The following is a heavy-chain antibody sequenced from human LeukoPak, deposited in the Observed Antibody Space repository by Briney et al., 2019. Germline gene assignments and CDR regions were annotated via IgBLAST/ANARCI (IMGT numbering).Heavy chain of an antibody. CDR2: ISGSGGST. CDR3: AKDGGYSYGWGVFDI. CDR1: GFTFSSYA. V-gene: IGHV3-23*01. Sequence: PGGSLRLSCAASGFTFSSYAMSWVRQAPGKGLEWVSAISGSGGSTYYADSVKGRFAISRDNSKNTLYLQMNSLRAEDTAVYYCAKDGGYSYGWGVFDIWGQGTMVTVSS. D-gene: IGHD5-18*01. J-gene: IGHJ3*02.